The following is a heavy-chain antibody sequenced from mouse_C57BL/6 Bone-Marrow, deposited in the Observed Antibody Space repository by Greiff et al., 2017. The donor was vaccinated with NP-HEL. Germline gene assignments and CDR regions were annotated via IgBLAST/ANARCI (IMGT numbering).Heavy chain of an antibody. CDR3: TRWPFTTVVAKEWYFDV. Sequence: VKLMESGAELVRPGASVTLSCKASGYTFTDYEMHWVKQTPVHGLEWIGAIDPETGGTAYNQKFKGKAILTADTSSSTAYMELRSLTSEDSGVYYCTRWPFTTVVAKEWYFDVWGKGTTVTVSS. D-gene: IGHD1-1*01. CDR1: GYTFTDYE. V-gene: IGHV1-15*01. J-gene: IGHJ1*03. CDR2: IDPETGGT.